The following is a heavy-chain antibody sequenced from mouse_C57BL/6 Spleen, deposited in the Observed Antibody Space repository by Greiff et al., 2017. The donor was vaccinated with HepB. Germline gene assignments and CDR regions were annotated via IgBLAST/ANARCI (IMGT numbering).Heavy chain of an antibody. Sequence: EVKLEESGGGLVKPGGSLKLSCAASGFTFSDYGMHWVRQAPEKGLEWVAYISSGSSTIYYADTVKGRFTISRDNAKNTLFLQMTSLRSEDTAMYYCARDGYGYFDYWGQGTTLTVSS. CDR1: GFTFSDYG. CDR2: ISSGSSTI. V-gene: IGHV5-17*01. D-gene: IGHD2-2*01. CDR3: ARDGYGYFDY. J-gene: IGHJ2*01.